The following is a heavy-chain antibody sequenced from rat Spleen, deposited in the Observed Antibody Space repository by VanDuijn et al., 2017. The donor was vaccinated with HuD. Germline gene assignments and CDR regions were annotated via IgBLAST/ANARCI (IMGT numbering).Heavy chain of an antibody. CDR2: ISYDGSST. CDR1: GFTFSNYG. CDR3: ATLYNNYFDY. J-gene: IGHJ2*01. D-gene: IGHD1-10*01. Sequence: EVQLVESGGGLVQPGRSLKLSCAASGFTFSNYGMHWIRQAPTKGLEWVATISYDGSSTYYRDSVKGRFTISRDNAKNTQYLQMDSLRSEDTATYYCATLYNNYFDYWGQGVMVTVSS. V-gene: IGHV5-29*01.